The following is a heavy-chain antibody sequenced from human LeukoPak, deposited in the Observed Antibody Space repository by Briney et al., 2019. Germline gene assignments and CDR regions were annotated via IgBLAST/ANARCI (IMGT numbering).Heavy chain of an antibody. CDR3: AKDRGFGEANFDY. CDR1: GFTFSSYA. Sequence: LPGGSLRLSCAASGFTFSSYAMSWVRQAPGKGLEWVSAISGSGGSTYYADSVKGRFTISRDNSKNTLYLQMNSLRAEDTAVYYCAKDRGFGEANFDYRGQGTLVTVSS. D-gene: IGHD3-10*01. J-gene: IGHJ4*02. V-gene: IGHV3-23*01. CDR2: ISGSGGST.